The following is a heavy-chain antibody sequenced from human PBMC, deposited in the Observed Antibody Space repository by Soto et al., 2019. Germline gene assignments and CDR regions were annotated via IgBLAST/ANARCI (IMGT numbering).Heavy chain of an antibody. D-gene: IGHD3-10*01. CDR1: VDTFNFYA. J-gene: IGHJ4*02. Sequence: QVQLVQSGAELKKPGSSVKVSCTASVDTFNFYAMKWLRQAPGQGPEWMGRIIPMFRVASYAQKFQGRVSFIACEYPDTSHWVLSGSTSVAMGVHYCATGAGSGRPPFDYWGQGTLVTVSS. CDR3: ATGAGSGRPPFDY. CDR2: IIPMFRVA. V-gene: IGHV1-69*12.